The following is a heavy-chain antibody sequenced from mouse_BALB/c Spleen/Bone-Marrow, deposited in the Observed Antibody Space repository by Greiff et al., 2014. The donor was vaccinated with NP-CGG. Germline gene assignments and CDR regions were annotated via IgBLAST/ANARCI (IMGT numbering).Heavy chain of an antibody. CDR3: ASGDYFDY. Sequence: VQLQQSGAELMKPGASVKISCKATGYTFSNYWMEWVKQRPGHGLEWIGEILPGSGSTNYNEKFTGKATFTADTSPNTAYLQLSSLTSADSAVYYCASGDYFDYWGQGTTLTVSS. CDR2: ILPGSGST. CDR1: GYTFSNYW. V-gene: IGHV1-9*01. J-gene: IGHJ2*01.